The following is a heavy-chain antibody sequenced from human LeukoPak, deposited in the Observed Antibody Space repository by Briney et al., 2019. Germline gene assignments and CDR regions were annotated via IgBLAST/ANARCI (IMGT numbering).Heavy chain of an antibody. J-gene: IGHJ5*02. CDR1: GFTFSSYT. CDR2: VSSGSVYI. CDR3: ASGGDWFDP. Sequence: GGSLRLSCAASGFTFSSYTMNWVRQAPGKGLEWVSSVSSGSVYIYYADSVKGRFTISRDNAKNALYLQMNSLRAEDTAVYYCASGGDWFDPWGRGTLVTVSS. V-gene: IGHV3-21*01. D-gene: IGHD3-3*01.